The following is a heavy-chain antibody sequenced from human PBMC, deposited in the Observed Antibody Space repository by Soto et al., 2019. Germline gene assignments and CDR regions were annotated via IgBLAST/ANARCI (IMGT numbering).Heavy chain of an antibody. CDR3: ASGGTTLSGWVVQANYFDY. CDR1: GFTFSSHG. D-gene: IGHD3-9*01. CDR2: TWYDGSVE. Sequence: QVQLVESGGGVVQPGRSLRLSCAASGFTFSSHGFHWVRQAPGKGLERVAVTWYDGSVEYYAGSVKGRFTISRYNSKNTVYPQMNSVRAEDMAIYYCASGGTTLSGWVVQANYFDYWGQGTLVTVSS. V-gene: IGHV3-33*01. J-gene: IGHJ4*02.